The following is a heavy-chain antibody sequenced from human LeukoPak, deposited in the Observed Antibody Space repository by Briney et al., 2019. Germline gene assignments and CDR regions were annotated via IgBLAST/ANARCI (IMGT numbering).Heavy chain of an antibody. CDR3: ARSREYSSSARYFDY. CDR1: GFTFDDYA. Sequence: GGSVRLSCAASGFTFDDYAMHWVRQAPGKGLEWVSGISWNSGSIGYADSVKGRFTISRDNARNSLYLQMNSLRAEDMALYYCARSREYSSSARYFDYWGQGTLVTVSS. V-gene: IGHV3-9*03. CDR2: ISWNSGSI. D-gene: IGHD6-6*01. J-gene: IGHJ4*02.